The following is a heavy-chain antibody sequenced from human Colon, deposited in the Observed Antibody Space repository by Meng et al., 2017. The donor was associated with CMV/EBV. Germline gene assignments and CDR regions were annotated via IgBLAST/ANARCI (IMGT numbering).Heavy chain of an antibody. Sequence: SETLSLTGFVSGDSINSYDWSWIRQSPGKGLEWIGYVYHTGSATYNPSLESRVTISLHTSKTQFSLNVWSVTPADTGVYYCARTVDNFWISYYPRYGIDVWGQGTTVTVSS. CDR2: VYHTGSA. CDR3: ARTVDNFWISYYPRYGIDV. CDR1: GDSINSYD. D-gene: IGHD3-3*01. V-gene: IGHV4-59*01. J-gene: IGHJ6*02.